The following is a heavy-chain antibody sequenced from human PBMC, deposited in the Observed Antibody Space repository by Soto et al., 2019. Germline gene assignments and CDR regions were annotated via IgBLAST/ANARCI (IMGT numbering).Heavy chain of an antibody. CDR2: LTWNGEVL. CDR3: VKDSESSGYLTHLDY. Sequence: EVQLAESGGALVQPGRSLRLSCVASGFTIGDYAIHWVRQTPGKGLEWVSGLTWNGEVLGYADSVKGRFTISRDNAKNSLYLEMNSLRPEDTALYYCVKDSESSGYLTHLDYWGQGTLVTVSS. V-gene: IGHV3-9*01. CDR1: GFTIGDYA. D-gene: IGHD3-22*01. J-gene: IGHJ4*02.